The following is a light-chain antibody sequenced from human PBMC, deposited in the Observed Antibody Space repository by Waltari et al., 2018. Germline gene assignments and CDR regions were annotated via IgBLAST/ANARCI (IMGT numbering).Light chain of an antibody. J-gene: IGLJ3*02. Sequence: QSVMTKPPATSGTPGQRVIIPRPGTSSHPGTNHVAWYHQLPGAAPKRCIYRDNERASGVPVRFSVSKSGTSASLAISGLRSEDEADYYCGGWDDNLNGWVFGGGTRLTVL. V-gene: IGLV1-47*01. CDR1: SSHPGTNH. CDR2: RDN. CDR3: GGWDDNLNGWV.